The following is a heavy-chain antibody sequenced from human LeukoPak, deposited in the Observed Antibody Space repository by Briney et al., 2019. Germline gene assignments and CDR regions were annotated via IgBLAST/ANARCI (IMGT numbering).Heavy chain of an antibody. V-gene: IGHV4-59*01. J-gene: IGHJ4*02. CDR2: IYYSGST. Sequence: SETLSLTCTVSGGSISSYYWSWIRQPPGKGLEWIGYIYYSGSTNYNPSLKSRVTISVDTSKNQFSLKLSSVTAADTAVYYCARPSGYARNYFDYWGQGTLVTVSS. D-gene: IGHD5-12*01. CDR3: ARPSGYARNYFDY. CDR1: GGSISSYY.